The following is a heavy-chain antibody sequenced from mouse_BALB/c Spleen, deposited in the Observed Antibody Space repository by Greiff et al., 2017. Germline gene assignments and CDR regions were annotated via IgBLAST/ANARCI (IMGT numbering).Heavy chain of an antibody. V-gene: IGHV5-6-3*01. D-gene: IGHD2-1*01. J-gene: IGHJ3*01. CDR1: GFTFSSYG. CDR2: INSNGGST. CDR3: ARGSGNYPFAY. Sequence: EVQGVESGGGLVQPGGSLKLSCAASGFTFSSYGMSWVRQTPDKRLELVATINSNGGSTYYPDSVKGRFTISRDNAKNTLYLQMSSLKSEDTAMYYCARGSGNYPFAYWGQGTLVTVSA.